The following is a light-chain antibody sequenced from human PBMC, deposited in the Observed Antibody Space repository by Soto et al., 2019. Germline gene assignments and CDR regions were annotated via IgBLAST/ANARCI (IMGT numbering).Light chain of an antibody. CDR3: QQLHDYPIT. CDR2: AAS. J-gene: IGKJ5*01. Sequence: ILLTQTPSSLSGSVGDRFTITCRASQGIDSSFALYQQKPGKAPKLLIYAASSLQSGVPSRFSGSGSGTDFTLTISSLQPEDFATYYCQQLHDYPITFGQGTRLEIK. V-gene: IGKV1-9*01. CDR1: QGIDSS.